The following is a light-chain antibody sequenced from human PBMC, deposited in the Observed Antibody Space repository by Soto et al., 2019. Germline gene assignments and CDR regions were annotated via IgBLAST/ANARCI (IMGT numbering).Light chain of an antibody. Sequence: DIQMTQSPSTLSAFVGDRVTITCRASQSVDTWLAWYQQKAGKAPKLLIYKASTLESGVPSRFSGSGSGTEFTLTISSLQPDDFATYYCQQYVSYSLTFGGGTKVEIK. CDR2: KAS. CDR1: QSVDTW. J-gene: IGKJ4*01. CDR3: QQYVSYSLT. V-gene: IGKV1-5*03.